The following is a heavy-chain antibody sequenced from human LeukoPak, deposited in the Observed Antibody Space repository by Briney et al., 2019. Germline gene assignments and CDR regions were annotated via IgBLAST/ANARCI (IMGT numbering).Heavy chain of an antibody. Sequence: GGSLRLSCAASGFTFSSYAMSWVRQAPGKGLEWVSGISGSGGSTYYADSVKGRFTISSDNSKNALYLQMNSLRAEDTAVYYCAKGALFGHYGGGAFDIWGQGTMVTVSS. CDR1: GFTFSSYA. CDR2: ISGSGGST. J-gene: IGHJ3*02. D-gene: IGHD3-16*01. CDR3: AKGALFGHYGGGAFDI. V-gene: IGHV3-23*01.